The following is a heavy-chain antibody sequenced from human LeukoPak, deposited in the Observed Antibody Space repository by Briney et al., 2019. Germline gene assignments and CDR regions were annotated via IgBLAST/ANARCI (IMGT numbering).Heavy chain of an antibody. CDR2: IKEDGSEK. CDR3: ARVGVEMATSHYFYYMDV. D-gene: IGHD5-24*01. V-gene: IGHV3-7*01. J-gene: IGHJ6*03. CDR1: GSTFSRYW. Sequence: GGSLRLSCAGSGSTFSRYWMSWVRQAPGKGLEWVANIKEDGSEKYYVDSAKGRFSISRDNAKNSMYLQMNSLRAEDTAVYYCARVGVEMATSHYFYYMDVWGKGTTVTVSS.